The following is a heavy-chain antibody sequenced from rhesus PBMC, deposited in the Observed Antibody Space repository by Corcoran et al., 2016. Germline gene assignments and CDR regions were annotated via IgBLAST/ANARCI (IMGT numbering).Heavy chain of an antibody. Sequence: EVQLVESGGGLVQPGGSLRLSCAASGLTFSDYYMSWVRQATVKGPVWVVFIRDKDNWGTAEYAASVKGRFTISRDESKSIASLQMNSLKTEDTAVYYCARRGYCSSTYGSSFDYWGQGVLVTVSS. CDR3: ARRGYCSSTYGSSFDY. CDR1: GLTFSDYY. V-gene: IGHV3S22*01. CDR2: IRDKDNWGTA. D-gene: IGHD2-15*01. J-gene: IGHJ4*01.